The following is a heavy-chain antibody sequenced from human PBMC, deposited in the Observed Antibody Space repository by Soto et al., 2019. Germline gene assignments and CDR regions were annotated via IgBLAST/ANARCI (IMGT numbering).Heavy chain of an antibody. CDR1: GFTFRSYA. J-gene: IGHJ4*02. Sequence: GGSLRLSCAASGFTFRSYAIHGVRQAPGKGLEWVAVISRDGTNKYYVDSVKGRFTISRDNSKDTVYLQMNSLRDEDSAMSYCARSRSGAVADSFDFWGQGTLVTVSS. CDR2: ISRDGTNK. V-gene: IGHV3-30*04. CDR3: ARSRSGAVADSFDF. D-gene: IGHD3-10*01.